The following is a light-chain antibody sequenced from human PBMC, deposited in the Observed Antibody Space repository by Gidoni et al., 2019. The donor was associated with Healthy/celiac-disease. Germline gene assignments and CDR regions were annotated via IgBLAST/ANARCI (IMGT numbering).Light chain of an antibody. Sequence: QSALTQPASVSGSPGQSITISCTGTSSDVGGYNYVSCYQQHPGKAPKLMIYDVSNRPSGVSNRFSGSKSGNTASLTISGLQAEDEADYYCSSYTSSTGVFGTGTKVTVL. V-gene: IGLV2-14*03. CDR3: SSYTSSTGV. CDR1: SSDVGGYNY. CDR2: DVS. J-gene: IGLJ1*01.